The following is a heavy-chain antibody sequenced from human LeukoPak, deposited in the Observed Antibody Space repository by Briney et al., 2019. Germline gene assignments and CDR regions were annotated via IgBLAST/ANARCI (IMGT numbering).Heavy chain of an antibody. Sequence: GGSLRLSCAASGFTFSSYSMNWVRQAPGKGLEWVSYISSSSSTIYYADSVKGRFTISRDNAKNSLYLQMNSLRAEDTAVYYCAREGDYGDYDYWGQGTLVTVSS. D-gene: IGHD4-17*01. J-gene: IGHJ4*02. CDR2: ISSSSSTI. V-gene: IGHV3-48*01. CDR3: AREGDYGDYDY. CDR1: GFTFSSYS.